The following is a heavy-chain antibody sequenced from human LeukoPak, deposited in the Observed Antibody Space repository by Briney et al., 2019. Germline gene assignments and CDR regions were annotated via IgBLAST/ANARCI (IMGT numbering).Heavy chain of an antibody. Sequence: ASVKVSCKAPGGTFSSYAISWVRQAPGQGLEWLGGIIPIFGTANYAQKFQGRVTITTDESTSTAYMELSSLRSEDTAVYYCARDSLVAAAGKAFDYWGQGTLVTVSS. CDR2: IIPIFGTA. D-gene: IGHD6-13*01. V-gene: IGHV1-69*05. CDR3: ARDSLVAAAGKAFDY. J-gene: IGHJ4*02. CDR1: GGTFSSYA.